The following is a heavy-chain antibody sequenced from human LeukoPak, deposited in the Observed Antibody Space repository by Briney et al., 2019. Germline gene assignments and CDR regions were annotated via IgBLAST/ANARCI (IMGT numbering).Heavy chain of an antibody. Sequence: SETLSLTCTVSGGSFSSNCWSWIRQPPGKGLEWIGYIYYSGTTTYNPSLESRFTISVDTSKNQFSLRLSSVTVADTAVYYCARIQSSSSPFDYWGQGTLVTVSS. V-gene: IGHV4-59*01. CDR2: IYYSGTT. CDR3: ARIQSSSSPFDY. J-gene: IGHJ4*02. CDR1: GGSFSSNC. D-gene: IGHD2-2*01.